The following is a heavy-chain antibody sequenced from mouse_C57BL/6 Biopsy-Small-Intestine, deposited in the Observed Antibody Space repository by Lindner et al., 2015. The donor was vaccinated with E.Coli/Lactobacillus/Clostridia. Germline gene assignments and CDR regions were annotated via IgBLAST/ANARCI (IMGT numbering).Heavy chain of an antibody. V-gene: IGHV1-9*01. D-gene: IGHD2-4*01. CDR2: ILPGSGSA. CDR3: AREGDYDYDVVDY. Sequence: VQLQESGAELMKPGASVKLSCKAAGYTFTAYWIEWVKQRPGHGLEWIGEILPGSGSARYSEKFKGKATFTADTSSNTAYMEVSSLTTEDSAIYYCAREGDYDYDVVDYWGQGTTLTVSS. J-gene: IGHJ2*01. CDR1: GYTFTAYW.